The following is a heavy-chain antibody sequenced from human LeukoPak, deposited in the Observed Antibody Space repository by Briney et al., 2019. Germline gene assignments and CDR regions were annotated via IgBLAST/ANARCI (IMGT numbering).Heavy chain of an antibody. CDR3: AAAPQTYRYLGY. D-gene: IGHD3-16*02. CDR1: GFTFSDYF. V-gene: IGHV3-11*04. Sequence: GALRLSCAASGFTFSDYFMSWIRQAPGKGLEWVSYISSSGRTIYYADSVKGRFTISRDNAKNSLYLQMNSLRAEDTAVYYCAAAPQTYRYLGYWGQGTLVTVST. J-gene: IGHJ4*02. CDR2: ISSSGRTI.